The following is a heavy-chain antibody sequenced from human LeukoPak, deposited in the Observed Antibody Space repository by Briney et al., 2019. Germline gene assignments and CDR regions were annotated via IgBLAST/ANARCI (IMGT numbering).Heavy chain of an antibody. CDR3: ARDRGTTVVTAPFGY. V-gene: IGHV1-18*01. J-gene: IGHJ4*02. CDR1: GYTFTSYG. CDR2: ISAYNGNT. Sequence: ASVKVSCKASGYTFTSYGISWVRQAPGQGLEWMGWISAYNGNTNYAQKLQGRVTMTTDTSTSTAYMELRSLRSDDTAVYYCARDRGTTVVTAPFGYWGQGTLVTVSS. D-gene: IGHD4-23*01.